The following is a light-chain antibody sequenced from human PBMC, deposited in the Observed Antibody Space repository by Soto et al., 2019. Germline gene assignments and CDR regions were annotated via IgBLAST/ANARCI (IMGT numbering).Light chain of an antibody. CDR3: QQRSNWPLP. V-gene: IGKV3-11*01. CDR1: QSVSSY. CDR2: DSS. Sequence: EIVWTQFQATLSLSPGDGATLSCRASQSVSSYLAWYQQKRGQAPRLLIYDSSNRATGIPARFSGSGSGTDFSLIISSLEPEDFAVYYCQQRSNWPLPFGGGTKVDIK. J-gene: IGKJ4*01.